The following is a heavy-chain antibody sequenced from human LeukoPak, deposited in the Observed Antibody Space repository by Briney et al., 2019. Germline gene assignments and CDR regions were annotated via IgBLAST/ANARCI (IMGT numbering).Heavy chain of an antibody. CDR1: GFTFSSYT. J-gene: IGHJ4*02. D-gene: IGHD2-2*01. V-gene: IGHV3-21*01. Sequence: GGSLRLSCAASGFTFSSYTMNWVRQAPGKGLEWVSSISSSSSYIYYADSVKGRFTISRDNAKNSLYLQMNSLRAEDTAVYYCASTWGGYCSSTSCYPFDYWGQGNLVTVSS. CDR2: ISSSSSYI. CDR3: ASTWGGYCSSTSCYPFDY.